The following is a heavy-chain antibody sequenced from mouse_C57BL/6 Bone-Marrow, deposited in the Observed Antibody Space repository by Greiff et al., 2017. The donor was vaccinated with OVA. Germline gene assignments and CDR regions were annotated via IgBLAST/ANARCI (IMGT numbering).Heavy chain of an antibody. V-gene: IGHV1-81*01. J-gene: IGHJ3*01. D-gene: IGHD2-5*01. CDR1: GYTFTSYG. Sequence: VKLMESGAELARPGASVKLSCKASGYTFTSYGISWVKQRTGQGLEWIGEIYPRSGNTYYNEKFKGKATLTADKSSSTAYMELRSLTSEDSAVYFCARGGHYYSNDVGVWFAYWGQGTLVTVSA. CDR2: IYPRSGNT. CDR3: ARGGHYYSNDVGVWFAY.